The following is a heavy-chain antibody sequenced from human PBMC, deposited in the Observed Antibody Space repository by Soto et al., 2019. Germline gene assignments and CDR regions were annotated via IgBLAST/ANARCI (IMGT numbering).Heavy chain of an antibody. J-gene: IGHJ4*02. D-gene: IGHD3-9*01. CDR2: ISSSSSTI. Sequence: GGSLRLSCAASGFTFSSYSMNWVRQAPGKGLEWVSYISSSSSTIYYADSVKGRFTISRDNAKNSLYLQMNSLRDEDTAVYYCARDSPFNYDILTGYYPRPGDYWGQGTLVTVSS. CDR3: ARDSPFNYDILTGYYPRPGDY. V-gene: IGHV3-48*02. CDR1: GFTFSSYS.